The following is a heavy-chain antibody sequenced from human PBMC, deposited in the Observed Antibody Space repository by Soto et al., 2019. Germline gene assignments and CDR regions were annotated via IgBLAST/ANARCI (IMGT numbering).Heavy chain of an antibody. CDR3: ARSIVVVTPIDN. CDR2: INAGNGNT. Sequence: QVQLVQSGAEEKKPGASVKVSCKASGYTFTSYAMHWVRQAPGQRLEWMGWINAGNGNTKYSQKFQGRVTITRDTAASAAYMELSSRRSEDTAVYYCARSIVVVTPIDNWGQGALGTVSS. CDR1: GYTFTSYA. J-gene: IGHJ4*02. V-gene: IGHV1-3*05. D-gene: IGHD2-21*02.